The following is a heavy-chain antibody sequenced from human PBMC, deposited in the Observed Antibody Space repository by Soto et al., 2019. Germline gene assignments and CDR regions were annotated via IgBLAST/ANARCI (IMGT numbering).Heavy chain of an antibody. CDR2: IYYSGST. V-gene: IGHV4-31*03. CDR3: AREGSSGNGVATHAFDI. D-gene: IGHD2-8*01. Sequence: SETLSLTCTVSGGSISSGGHYWSWIRQHPGKGLEWIGYIYYSGSTYYNPSLKSRVTISVDTSKNQFSLKLSSVTAADTAVYYCAREGSSGNGVATHAFDIWGQGTMVTVSS. J-gene: IGHJ3*02. CDR1: GGSISSGGHY.